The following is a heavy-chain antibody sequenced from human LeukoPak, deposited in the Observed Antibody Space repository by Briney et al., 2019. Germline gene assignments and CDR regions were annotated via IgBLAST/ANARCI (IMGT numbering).Heavy chain of an antibody. CDR1: GFTFSSYS. J-gene: IGHJ4*02. CDR3: ARDSRGGFGELSGD. D-gene: IGHD3-10*01. Sequence: GGSLRLSCAASGFTFSSYSMNWVRQAPGKGLEWVSSISSSSSYIYYADSVKGRFTISRDNAKNSLYLQMNSLRAEDTAVYYCARDSRGGFGELSGDWGQGTLVTVSS. CDR2: ISSSSSYI. V-gene: IGHV3-21*01.